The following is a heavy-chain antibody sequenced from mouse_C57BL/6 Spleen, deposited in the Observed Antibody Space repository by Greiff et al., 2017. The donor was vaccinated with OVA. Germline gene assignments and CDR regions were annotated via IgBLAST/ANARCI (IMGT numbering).Heavy chain of an antibody. V-gene: IGHV5-9-1*02. J-gene: IGHJ1*03. CDR3: TRDYYYDSSYVYFDV. CDR1: GFTFRSYA. D-gene: IGHD1-1*01. Sequence: EVMLVESGEGLVKPGGSLKLSCAASGFTFRSYAMSWVRQTPEKRLEWVAYISSGGDYTYYADPVKGRFTLSRDNARNTLYLQMSSQKSEDTAMYYCTRDYYYDSSYVYFDVWGTGTTVTVSS. CDR2: ISSGGDYT.